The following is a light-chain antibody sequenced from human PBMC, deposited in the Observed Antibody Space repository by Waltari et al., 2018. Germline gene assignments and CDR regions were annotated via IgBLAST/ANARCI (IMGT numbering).Light chain of an antibody. CDR2: GAS. CDR1: HIVYARY. Sequence: EIVLTQSPGTLSLSPGDGATLSCRASHIVYARYLAWYQQRPGQAPRLVIYGASTRAPGLPDRFSGSASGTEFTLTISKLEPEDFAVYYCEQYGDSPRTFGQGTRLEIK. J-gene: IGKJ5*01. V-gene: IGKV3-20*01. CDR3: EQYGDSPRT.